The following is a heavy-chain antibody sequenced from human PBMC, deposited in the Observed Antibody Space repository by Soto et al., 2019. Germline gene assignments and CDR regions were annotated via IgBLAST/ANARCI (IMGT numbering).Heavy chain of an antibody. D-gene: IGHD6-19*01. J-gene: IGHJ3*02. Sequence: GGSLRLSCAASGFTFSSYWMHWVRQAPGKGLVWVSRINSDGSSTSYADSVKGRFTISRDNAKNTLYLQMNSLRAEDTAVYYCARVAYSSGPYAFDIWGQGTMVTVSS. CDR2: INSDGSST. V-gene: IGHV3-74*01. CDR3: ARVAYSSGPYAFDI. CDR1: GFTFSSYW.